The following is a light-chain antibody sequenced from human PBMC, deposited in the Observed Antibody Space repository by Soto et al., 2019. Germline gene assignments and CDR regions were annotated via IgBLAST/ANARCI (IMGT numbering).Light chain of an antibody. CDR1: QSVSSSY. J-gene: IGKJ4*01. Sequence: DIVLTQSPGTLSFSPGERATLSCRASQSVSSSYLAWYQQKPGQAPRLLIYGASSRATGIPDRFSGSGSGKDLTLTISRLEPEDFAVYYGSQYGSSNGTFGRGTKG. CDR2: GAS. V-gene: IGKV3-20*01. CDR3: SQYGSSNGT.